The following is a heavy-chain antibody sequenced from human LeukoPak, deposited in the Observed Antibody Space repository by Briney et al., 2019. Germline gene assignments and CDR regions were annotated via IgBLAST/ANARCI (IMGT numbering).Heavy chain of an antibody. CDR1: GGTFSSYA. CDR2: IIPIFGTA. V-gene: IGHV1-69*13. D-gene: IGHD3-9*01. CDR3: ARTGNLRYFDWAPGYYFDY. J-gene: IGHJ4*02. Sequence: SVKVSCKASGGTFSSYAISWVRQAPGQGLEWMGGIIPIFGTANYAQKFQGRVTITADESTSTAYMELSSLRSEDTAVYYCARTGNLRYFDWAPGYYFDYWGQGTLVTVSS.